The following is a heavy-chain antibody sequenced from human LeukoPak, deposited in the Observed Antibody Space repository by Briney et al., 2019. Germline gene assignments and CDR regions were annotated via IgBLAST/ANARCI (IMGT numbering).Heavy chain of an antibody. J-gene: IGHJ4*02. D-gene: IGHD3-22*01. CDR3: ARERDYSSGYYVVDY. Sequence: GGSLRLSCAASGFTFSSYWMSWVRQAPGKGLEWVSSISSSSSYMYYADSVKGRFTISRDNAKNSLYLQMNSLRAEDTAVYYCARERDYSSGYYVVDYWGQGTLVTVSS. CDR1: GFTFSSYW. CDR2: ISSSSSYM. V-gene: IGHV3-21*01.